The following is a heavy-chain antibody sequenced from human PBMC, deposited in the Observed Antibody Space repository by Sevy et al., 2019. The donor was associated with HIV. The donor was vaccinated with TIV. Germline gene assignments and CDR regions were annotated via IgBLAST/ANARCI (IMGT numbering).Heavy chain of an antibody. CDR3: SRDRYGSQSYAADH. D-gene: IGHD3-10*01. CDR2: SRSKLYGGTT. J-gene: IGHJ5*02. CDR1: GVSFDKYV. V-gene: IGHV3-49*03. Sequence: GGSLRLSCSASGVSFDKYVMNWFRQAPGKGMERVGFSRSKLYGGTTEYAASVKGRFTISRAASKSFAYLQMNSLKYEDSGVYYCSRDRYGSQSYAADHWGQGTLVTVSS.